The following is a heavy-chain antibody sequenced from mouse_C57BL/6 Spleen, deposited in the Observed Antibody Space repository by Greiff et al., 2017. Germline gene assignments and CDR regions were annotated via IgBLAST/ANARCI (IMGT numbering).Heavy chain of an antibody. D-gene: IGHD2-5*01. CDR2: IDPSDSYT. CDR1: GYTFTSYW. J-gene: IGHJ4*01. CDR3: ARFSNLYAMDY. Sequence: QVQLQQPGAELVMPGASVKLSCMASGYTFTSYWMHWVKQRPGQGLEWIGEIDPSDSYTNYNQKFKGKSTLTVDKSSSTAYMQLSSLTSEDSAVYYCARFSNLYAMDYWGQGTSVTVSS. V-gene: IGHV1-69*01.